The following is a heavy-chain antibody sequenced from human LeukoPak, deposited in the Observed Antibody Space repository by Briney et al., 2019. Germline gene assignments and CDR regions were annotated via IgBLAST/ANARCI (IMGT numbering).Heavy chain of an antibody. J-gene: IGHJ5*02. CDR3: AAPGASGFVGNFWSGPLDL. CDR2: INPSAGST. D-gene: IGHD3-3*01. CDR1: GYTFTSHY. Sequence: ASVKVSCRASGYTFTSHYMHWVRQAPGQGLEWMGLINPSAGSTSYPQKFQGRVTMTRDTSTSTVYMELSSLRSEDTAVYYCAAPGASGFVGNFWSGPLDLWGQGTLVTVSS. V-gene: IGHV1-46*01.